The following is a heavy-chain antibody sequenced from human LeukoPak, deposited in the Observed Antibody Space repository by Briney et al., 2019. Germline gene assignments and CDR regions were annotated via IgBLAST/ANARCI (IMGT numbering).Heavy chain of an antibody. CDR2: IWYDGSNK. V-gene: IGHV3-33*01. D-gene: IGHD2-2*01. J-gene: IGHJ3*02. CDR1: GFTFSSYG. Sequence: SGGSLRLSCAASGFTFSSYGMRSVRQAPGKGLEWVAVIWYDGSNKYYADSVKGRFTISRDNSKNTLYLQMNSLRAEDTAVYYCARSLVVVPAIDAFDIRGQGTMVTVSS. CDR3: ARSLVVVPAIDAFDI.